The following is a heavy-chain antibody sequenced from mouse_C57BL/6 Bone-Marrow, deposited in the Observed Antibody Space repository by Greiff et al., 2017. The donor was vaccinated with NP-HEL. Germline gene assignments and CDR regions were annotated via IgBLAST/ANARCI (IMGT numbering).Heavy chain of an antibody. CDR3: ARGTHSSVYAMDY. J-gene: IGHJ4*01. CDR1: GYTFTSYW. V-gene: IGHV1-69*01. D-gene: IGHD3-2*02. CDR2: IDPSDSDT. Sequence: QVQLQQPGAELVMPGASVKLSCKASGYTFTSYWMHWVKQRPGQGLEWLGEIDPSDSDTNSNQKLKGKSTLTVDKYTTTAYLQLSSLTSEDSAVYYCARGTHSSVYAMDYWGQGTSVTVSS.